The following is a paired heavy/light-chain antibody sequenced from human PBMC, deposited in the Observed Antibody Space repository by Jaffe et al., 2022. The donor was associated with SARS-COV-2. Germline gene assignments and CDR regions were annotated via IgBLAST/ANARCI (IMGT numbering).Light chain of an antibody. CDR1: SGYSGYA. J-gene: IGLJ3*02. Sequence: QLVLTQSPSASAPLGASVKLTCTLSSGYSGYAIAWHQQQPEKGPRFLMKLNSDGTNIKGDGIPDRFSGSSSGAERYLVISSLQSEDEADYYCQTWGAGVRVFGGGTKLTVL. CDR2: LNSDGTN. CDR3: QTWGAGVRV. V-gene: IGLV4-69*01.
Heavy chain of an antibody. V-gene: IGHV3-53*01. CDR1: GFTVSSNY. CDR2: IYPDGDT. Sequence: EVQLVESGGGLIQPGGSLRLSCAASGFTVSSNYVSWVRQAPGKGLDWVSVIYPDGDTYYADSVKGRFTISRDNSRNTVFLQMNSLRPEDTAVYYCARESRPLGGVSPVGCWGQGTLVTVSS. D-gene: IGHD1-26*01. CDR3: ARESRPLGGVSPVGC. J-gene: IGHJ4*02.